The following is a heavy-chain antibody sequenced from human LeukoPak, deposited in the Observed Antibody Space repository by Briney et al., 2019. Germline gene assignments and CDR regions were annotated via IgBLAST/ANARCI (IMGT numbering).Heavy chain of an antibody. J-gene: IGHJ6*03. CDR1: GGSISGSY. D-gene: IGHD3-10*01. V-gene: IGHV4-4*07. CDR3: ARGTYGSGSRVYYYYYMDV. Sequence: SETLSLTCTVSGGSISGSYWSWIRQPAGKGLEWIGRIYTTGGTNYNPSLKSRVTISVDKSKNQFSLKMSSVTAADTAVYYCARGTYGSGSRVYYYYYMDVWGKGTTVTVSS. CDR2: IYTTGGT.